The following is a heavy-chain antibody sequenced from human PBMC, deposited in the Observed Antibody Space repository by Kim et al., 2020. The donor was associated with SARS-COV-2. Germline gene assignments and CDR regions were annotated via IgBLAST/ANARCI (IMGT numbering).Heavy chain of an antibody. Sequence: SQRLSCAASGFTFDDYAMHWVRHAPGKGLEWVSGISWNSGSIGYADSVKGRFTISRDNAKNSLYLQMNSLRAEDTALYYCAKDMGTYGDPFDYWGQGTLVTVSS. V-gene: IGHV3-9*01. CDR3: AKDMGTYGDPFDY. D-gene: IGHD4-17*01. CDR2: ISWNSGSI. CDR1: GFTFDDYA. J-gene: IGHJ4*02.